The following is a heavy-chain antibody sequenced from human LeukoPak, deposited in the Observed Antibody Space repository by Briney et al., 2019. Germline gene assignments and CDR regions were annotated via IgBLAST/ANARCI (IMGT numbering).Heavy chain of an antibody. D-gene: IGHD3-10*01. CDR2: ISYDGSNK. V-gene: IGHV3-30*03. CDR1: GFTFSSYG. J-gene: IGHJ6*03. CDR3: ATTGRGSGAYYYYYMDV. Sequence: PGRSLRLSCAASGFTFSSYGMHWVRQAPGKGLEWVAVISYDGSNKYYADSVKGRFTISRDNSKNTLYLQMNSLRAEDTAVYYCATTGRGSGAYYYYYMDVWGKGTTVTVSS.